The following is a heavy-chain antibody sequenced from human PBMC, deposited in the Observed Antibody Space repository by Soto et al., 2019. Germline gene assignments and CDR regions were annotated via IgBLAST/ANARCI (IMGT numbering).Heavy chain of an antibody. V-gene: IGHV1-24*01. CDR1: GYTLTELS. CDR2: FDPQDGET. D-gene: IGHD1-26*01. Sequence: ASVKVSCKVSGYTLTELSMHWVRQAPGKGLEWMGGFDPQDGETIYAQKFQGRVTMTEDTSTDTAYMELSSLRSEDTAVYYCSTQRGDWSYPRAGGFDIWGQGTMVTVSS. J-gene: IGHJ3*02. CDR3: STQRGDWSYPRAGGFDI.